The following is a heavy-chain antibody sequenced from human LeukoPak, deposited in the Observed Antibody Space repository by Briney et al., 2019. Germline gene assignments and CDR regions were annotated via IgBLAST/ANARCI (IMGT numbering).Heavy chain of an antibody. CDR1: GGSISSYY. CDR2: IYYSGSA. D-gene: IGHD2-2*01. CDR3: AGQYCSSTTCYDLFDY. V-gene: IGHV4-59*08. J-gene: IGHJ4*02. Sequence: SETLSLTCTVSGGSISSYYWSWIRQPPGKGLEWIGYIYYSGSADFNPSLKSRVTMSVDTSKNHFSLKLSSVTAADTALYYCAGQYCSSTTCYDLFDYWGQGTLVTVSS.